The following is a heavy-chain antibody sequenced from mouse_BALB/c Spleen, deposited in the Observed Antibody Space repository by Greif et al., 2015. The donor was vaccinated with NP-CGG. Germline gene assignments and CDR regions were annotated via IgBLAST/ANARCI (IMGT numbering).Heavy chain of an antibody. V-gene: IGHV1S137*01. CDR3: ARNSLLRSYFDY. CDR1: GYTFTDYA. D-gene: IGHD1-2*01. Sequence: VQLHHSGAELVRPGVSVKISCKGSGYTFTDYAMHWVKQSHAKSLEWIGVISTYYGDASYNQKFKGKATMTVDKSSSTAYMELARLTSEDSAIYYCARNSLLRSYFDYWGQGTTLTVSS. CDR2: ISTYYGDA. J-gene: IGHJ2*01.